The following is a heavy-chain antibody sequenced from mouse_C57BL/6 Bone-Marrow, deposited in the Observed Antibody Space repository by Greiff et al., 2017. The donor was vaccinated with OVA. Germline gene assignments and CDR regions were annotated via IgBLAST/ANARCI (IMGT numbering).Heavy chain of an antibody. D-gene: IGHD2-3*01. CDR3: ARAYDGYSFAY. CDR1: GYTFTSYW. CDR2: IDPSDSYT. Sequence: QVQLQQPGAELVKPGASVKLSCKASGYTFTSYWMQWVKQRPGQGLEWIGEIDPSDSYTNSNQKFKGKATLTVDTSSSTAYMQLSSLTSEDSAVYYCARAYDGYSFAYWGQGTLVTVSA. J-gene: IGHJ3*01. V-gene: IGHV1-50*01.